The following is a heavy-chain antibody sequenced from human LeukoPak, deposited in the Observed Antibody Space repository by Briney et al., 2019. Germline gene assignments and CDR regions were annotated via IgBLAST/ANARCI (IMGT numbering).Heavy chain of an antibody. J-gene: IGHJ4*02. V-gene: IGHV4-34*01. CDR2: INHSGST. CDR1: GGSFSGYY. D-gene: IGHD2-15*01. Sequence: PSETLSLTCAVYGGSFSGYYWSWIRQPPGKGLEWIGEINHSGSTNYNPSLKSRVTISVDTSKNQFSLKLSSVTAADTAVYYCARYGVVAAIDYWGQGTLVTVSS. CDR3: ARYGVVAAIDY.